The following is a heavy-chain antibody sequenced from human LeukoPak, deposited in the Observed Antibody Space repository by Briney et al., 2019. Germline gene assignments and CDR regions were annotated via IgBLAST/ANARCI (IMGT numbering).Heavy chain of an antibody. J-gene: IGHJ4*02. CDR2: ISANGQAT. D-gene: IGHD5-24*01. CDR3: AKDRNAWPTNFDS. CDR1: GFAFGTYA. Sequence: GGSLRLSCAGSGFAFGTYAMSWVRQAPGMGLEWVSSISANGQATYYADSVEGRFTISRDNSKSTLYLQLNSLRAEDTATYYCAKDRNAWPTNFDSWGQGTLVTVSA. V-gene: IGHV3-23*01.